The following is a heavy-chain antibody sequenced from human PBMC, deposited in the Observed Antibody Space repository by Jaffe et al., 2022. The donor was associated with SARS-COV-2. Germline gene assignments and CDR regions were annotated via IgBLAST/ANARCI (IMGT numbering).Heavy chain of an antibody. D-gene: IGHD6-19*01. Sequence: EVQLLESGGGLVQPGGSLRLSCAASGFTFSSYAMSWVRQAPGKGLEWVSAISGSGGSTYYADSVKGRFTISRDNSKNTLYLQMNSLRAEDTAVYYCAKVVASRPIAVAGTLDYWGQGTLVTVSS. CDR2: ISGSGGST. CDR3: AKVVASRPIAVAGTLDY. J-gene: IGHJ4*02. CDR1: GFTFSSYA. V-gene: IGHV3-23*01.